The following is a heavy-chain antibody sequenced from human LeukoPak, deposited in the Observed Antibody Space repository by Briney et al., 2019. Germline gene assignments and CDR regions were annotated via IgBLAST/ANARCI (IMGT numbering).Heavy chain of an antibody. CDR1: GFTFSSYG. CDR2: IRYDGSNK. CDR3: AKDAAPGRGKLDY. V-gene: IGHV3-30*02. D-gene: IGHD3-10*01. J-gene: IGHJ4*02. Sequence: GGSLRLSCAASGFTFSSYGMHWVRQAPGKGLEWVAFIRYDGSNKYYADSVKGRFTISRDNSKNTLYLQMNSLRAEDTAVYYCAKDAAPGRGKLDYWGQGTLVTVSS.